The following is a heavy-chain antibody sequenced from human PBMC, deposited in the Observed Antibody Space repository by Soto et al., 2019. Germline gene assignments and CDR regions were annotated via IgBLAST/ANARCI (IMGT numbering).Heavy chain of an antibody. D-gene: IGHD3-3*01. CDR3: ARDAPGIFGVPSPFDP. CDR2: INPSGGST. Sequence: GASVKVSCKACGYTFTSYYMHWVRQAPEQGLEWMGIINPSGGSTSYAQKFQGRVTMTRDTSTSTVYMELSSLRSEDTAVYYCARDAPGIFGVPSPFDPWGQGTLVTVSS. J-gene: IGHJ5*02. V-gene: IGHV1-46*01. CDR1: GYTFTSYY.